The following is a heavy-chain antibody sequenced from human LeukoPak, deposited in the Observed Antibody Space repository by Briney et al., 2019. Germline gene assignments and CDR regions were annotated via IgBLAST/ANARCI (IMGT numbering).Heavy chain of an antibody. CDR3: ARDALYHYYDSSGYPHY. J-gene: IGHJ4*02. CDR2: INAGNGNT. V-gene: IGHV1-3*01. Sequence: ASVKVSCKASGYTFTSYAMHWVRQAPGQRLEWMGWINAGNGNTKYSQKFQGRVTITRDTSASTAYMELSSLRSEDTAVYYCARDALYHYYDSSGYPHYWGQGTLVTVSS. D-gene: IGHD3-22*01. CDR1: GYTFTSYA.